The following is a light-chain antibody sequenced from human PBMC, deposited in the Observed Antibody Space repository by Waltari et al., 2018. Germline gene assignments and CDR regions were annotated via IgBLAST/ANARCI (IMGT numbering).Light chain of an antibody. V-gene: IGKV1-39*01. CDR3: QQSYSTPRT. J-gene: IGKJ1*01. CDR1: QSISSY. Sequence: DIQMTQSPSSLSASVGDRVTITCRASQSISSYLNWSQQNPGKAPKLLLYAASSLQSGVPSRFSGSGSGTDFTLTISSLQPEDFATYYCQQSYSTPRTFGQGTKVEIK. CDR2: AAS.